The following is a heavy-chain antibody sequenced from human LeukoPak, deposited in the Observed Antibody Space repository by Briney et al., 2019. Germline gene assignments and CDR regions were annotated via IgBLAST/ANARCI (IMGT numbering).Heavy chain of an antibody. CDR1: GYTFTSYY. Sequence: ASVKVSCKASGYTFTSYYMHWVRQAPGQGLEWMGIINPSGGSTSYAQKLQGRVTMTRDTSTSTVYMELSSLRSEDTAVYYCARGHCSSTSCYEGDAFDIWGQGTMVTVSS. CDR2: INPSGGST. J-gene: IGHJ3*02. V-gene: IGHV1-46*01. CDR3: ARGHCSSTSCYEGDAFDI. D-gene: IGHD2-2*01.